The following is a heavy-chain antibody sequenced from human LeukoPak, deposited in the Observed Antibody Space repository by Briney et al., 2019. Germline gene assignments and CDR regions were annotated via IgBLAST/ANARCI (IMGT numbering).Heavy chain of an antibody. CDR2: ISGSGNTI. Sequence: GGSLRLSCAASGFSFNSYSMNWVRQAPGKGLEWLSHISGSGNTIFYADSVKGRFTISRDNAKNSLYLEMNSLRAEDTAVYFCARTHYFDYWGQGTLVTVSS. J-gene: IGHJ4*02. V-gene: IGHV3-48*01. CDR3: ARTHYFDY. CDR1: GFSFNSYS.